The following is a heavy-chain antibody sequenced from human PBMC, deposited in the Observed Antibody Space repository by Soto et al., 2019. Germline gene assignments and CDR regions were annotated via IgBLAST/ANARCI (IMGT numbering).Heavy chain of an antibody. V-gene: IGHV3-23*01. CDR2: IGNSGDIS. CDR1: GFDFSSHT. J-gene: IGHJ5*01. Sequence: VHLLQSGGGLLQPGGSLRLSCSASGFDFSSHTMIWVRQAPGKGLEWVASIGNSGDISNYGDSVKGRFTISRDNSKNTLYLQMNSLRAEDTALYFCARRQVGATKGKSWFDSWGQGTLVTVSS. D-gene: IGHD1-26*01. CDR3: ARRQVGATKGKSWFDS.